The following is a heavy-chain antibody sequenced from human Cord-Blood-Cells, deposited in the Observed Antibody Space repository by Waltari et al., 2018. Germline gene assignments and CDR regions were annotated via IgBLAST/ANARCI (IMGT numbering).Heavy chain of an antibody. V-gene: IGHV4-30-4*08. CDR1: GGSISSGDYY. Sequence: QVQLQESGPGLVKPSQTLSLTCTVSGGSISSGDYYWSWIRQPPGKGLEWIGYIYYSGSTYYNPSLKSQVTISVDTSKNQFSLKLSSVTAADTAVYYCARRGDCSSTSCYAFDIWGQGTMVTVSS. CDR3: ARRGDCSSTSCYAFDI. CDR2: IYYSGST. J-gene: IGHJ3*02. D-gene: IGHD2-2*01.